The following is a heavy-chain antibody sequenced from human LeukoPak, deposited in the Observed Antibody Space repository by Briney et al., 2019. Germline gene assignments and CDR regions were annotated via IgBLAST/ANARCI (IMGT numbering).Heavy chain of an antibody. CDR1: GFTFDDYG. J-gene: IGHJ3*01. V-gene: IGHV3-43D*04. CDR2: ISWDGGVT. CDR3: VRGNSPPDAFHF. D-gene: IGHD5-18*01. Sequence: GGSLRLSCAASGFTFDDYGMHWVRQAPGKGLDWVSFISWDGGVTYFADSVRGRFTISRDNTKNSLFLQMNSLRAGGTAFYFCVRGNSPPDAFHFWGQGTMVTVSS.